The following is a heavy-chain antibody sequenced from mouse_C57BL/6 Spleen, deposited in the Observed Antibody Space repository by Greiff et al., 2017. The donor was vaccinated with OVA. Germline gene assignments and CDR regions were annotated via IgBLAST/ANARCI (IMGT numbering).Heavy chain of an antibody. D-gene: IGHD2-2*01. V-gene: IGHV1-80*01. J-gene: IGHJ4*01. CDR1: GYAFSSYW. Sequence: VQLQESGAELVKPGASVKISCKASGYAFSSYWMNWVKQRPGKGLEWIGQIYPGDGDTNYNGKFKGKATLTPDKSSSTAYMQLSSLTSEDSAVYFCARRDWGYDLYAMDYWGQGTSVTVSS. CDR3: ARRDWGYDLYAMDY. CDR2: IYPGDGDT.